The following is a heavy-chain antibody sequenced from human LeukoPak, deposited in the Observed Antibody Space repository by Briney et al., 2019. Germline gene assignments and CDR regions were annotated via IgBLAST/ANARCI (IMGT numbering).Heavy chain of an antibody. V-gene: IGHV3-43*02. D-gene: IGHD1-14*01. CDR2: ISGDGGST. CDR1: GFIVDDYA. CDR3: AKDILSEHWHDAFDI. Sequence: GGSLRLSCAASGFIVDDYAMYWVRQAPGKGLEWVSLISGDGGSTYYADSVKGRFTISRDNSKNSLFLQMNSLRTEDTALYYCAKDILSEHWHDAFDIWGQGTMVTVSS. J-gene: IGHJ3*02.